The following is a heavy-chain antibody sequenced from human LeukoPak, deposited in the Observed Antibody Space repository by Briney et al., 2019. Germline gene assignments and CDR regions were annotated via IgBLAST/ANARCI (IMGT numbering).Heavy chain of an antibody. CDR2: IYSGGST. CDR1: GFTVSSNY. J-gene: IGHJ4*02. Sequence: PGGSLRLSCAASGFTVSSNYMSWVRQAPGKGLEWVSVIYSGGSTYYADSVKGRFTISRDNSKNTLYLQMNSLRAEGTAVYYCARVGHIVVVTGEYYFDYWGQGTLVTVSS. CDR3: ARVGHIVVVTGEYYFDY. V-gene: IGHV3-66*01. D-gene: IGHD2-21*02.